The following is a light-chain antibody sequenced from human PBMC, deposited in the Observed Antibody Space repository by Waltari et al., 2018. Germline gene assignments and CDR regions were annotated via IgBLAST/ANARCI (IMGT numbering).Light chain of an antibody. Sequence: EIVLTQSPATLSLTPGEGATLSCRASQSVSSSLAWIQQRPGQAPRLLIYDASSRATGIPARFSGSGSGTDFTLTISSLEPEDFAVYYCQQRAFWHPTFGRGTKLEMK. V-gene: IGKV3-11*01. CDR3: QQRAFWHPT. J-gene: IGKJ2*01. CDR1: QSVSSS. CDR2: DAS.